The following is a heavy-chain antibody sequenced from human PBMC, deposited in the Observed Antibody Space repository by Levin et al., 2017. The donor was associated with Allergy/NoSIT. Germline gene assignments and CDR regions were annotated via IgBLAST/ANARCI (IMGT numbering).Heavy chain of an antibody. CDR1: GFTFSSYA. V-gene: IGHV3-23*01. CDR2: ISGSGGST. CDR3: ALNYYDSSGYYYYGMDV. J-gene: IGHJ6*02. Sequence: GGSLRLSCAASGFTFSSYAMSWVRQAPGKGLEWVSAISGSGGSTYYADSVKGRFTISRDNSKNTLYLQMNSLRAEDTAVYYCALNYYDSSGYYYYGMDVWGQGTTVTVSS. D-gene: IGHD3-22*01.